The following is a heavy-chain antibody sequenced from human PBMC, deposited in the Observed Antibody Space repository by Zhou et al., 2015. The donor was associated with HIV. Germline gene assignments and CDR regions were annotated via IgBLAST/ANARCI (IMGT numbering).Heavy chain of an antibody. CDR3: ARARLGYYYDSSGYPVLEYFQH. J-gene: IGHJ1*01. CDR1: GGTFSSYA. V-gene: IGHV1-69*06. Sequence: QVQLVQSGAEVKKPGSSVKVSCKASGGTFSSYAISWVRQAPGQGLEWMGGIIPIFGTANYAQKFQGRVTITADKSTSTAYMDLSSLRSEDTAVYYCARARLGYYYDSSGYPVLEYFQHWGQGTLVTVSS. CDR2: IIPIFGTA. D-gene: IGHD3-22*01.